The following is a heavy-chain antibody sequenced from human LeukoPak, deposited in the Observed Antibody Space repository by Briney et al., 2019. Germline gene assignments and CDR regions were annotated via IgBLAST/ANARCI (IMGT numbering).Heavy chain of an antibody. V-gene: IGHV4-39*07. D-gene: IGHD3-16*01. CDR1: GGSISSSSYY. J-gene: IGHJ4*02. Sequence: SETLSLTCTVSGGSISSSSYYWGWIRQPPGKGLEWIGSIYYSGSTYYNPSLKSRVTISVDASKNHFSLKLTSVTAADTAVYYCARDRSLGIIDYWGQGTLVTVSS. CDR2: IYYSGST. CDR3: ARDRSLGIIDY.